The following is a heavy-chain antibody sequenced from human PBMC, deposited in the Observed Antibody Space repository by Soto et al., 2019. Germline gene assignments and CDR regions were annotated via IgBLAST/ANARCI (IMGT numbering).Heavy chain of an antibody. V-gene: IGHV4-30-2*01. Sequence: TLSLTCAVSGGSISSGGYSWSWIRQPPGKGLEWIGYIYHSGSTYYNPSLKSRVTISVDRSKNQFSLKLSSVTAADTAVYYCAREYSGYDFTSDNWFDPWGQGTLVTVSS. CDR2: IYHSGST. CDR1: GGSISSGGYS. CDR3: AREYSGYDFTSDNWFDP. D-gene: IGHD5-12*01. J-gene: IGHJ5*02.